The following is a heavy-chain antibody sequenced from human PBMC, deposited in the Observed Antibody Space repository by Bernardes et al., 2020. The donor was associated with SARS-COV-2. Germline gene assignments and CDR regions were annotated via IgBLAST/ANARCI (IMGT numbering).Heavy chain of an antibody. CDR1: GYTFSNYG. Sequence: APCKASGYTFSNYGISWVRQAPGQGLEWLGWIGGYNGDTLKAEKFQGRITMTTDTSTSTAWMELTSLTSDDTAVYYCARDPKYDFWSGDSDFYFDYWGQGALVTVPS. V-gene: IGHV1-18*04. D-gene: IGHD3-3*01. CDR3: ARDPKYDFWSGDSDFYFDY. J-gene: IGHJ4*01. CDR2: IGGYNGDT.